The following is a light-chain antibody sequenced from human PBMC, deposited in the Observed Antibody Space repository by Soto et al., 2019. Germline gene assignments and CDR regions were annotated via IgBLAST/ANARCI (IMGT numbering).Light chain of an antibody. CDR1: QSVSSNY. CDR3: QQYGSSPTCT. CDR2: GAS. Sequence: EIVLTQSPGTLSLSPGERATLSCRASQSVSSNYLAWYQQKPGQAPRLLIYGASSRATGIPARLSGSGSGTDFTLTISRLEPEDFAVYYCQQYGSSPTCTFGQGTK. V-gene: IGKV3-20*01. J-gene: IGKJ1*01.